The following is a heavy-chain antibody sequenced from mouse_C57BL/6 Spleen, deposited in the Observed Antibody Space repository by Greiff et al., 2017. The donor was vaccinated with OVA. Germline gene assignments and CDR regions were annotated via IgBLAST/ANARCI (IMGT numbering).Heavy chain of an antibody. CDR1: GYTFTSYW. CDR2: IHPSDSDT. CDR3: AIPPDDGSSYKYFDV. D-gene: IGHD1-1*01. J-gene: IGHJ1*03. V-gene: IGHV1-74*01. Sequence: VQLQQPGAELVKPGASVKVSCKASGYTFTSYWMHWVKQRPGQGLEWIGRIHPSDSDTNYNQKFKGKATLTVDKSSSTAYMQLSSLTSEDSAVYYCAIPPDDGSSYKYFDVWGTGTTVTVSS.